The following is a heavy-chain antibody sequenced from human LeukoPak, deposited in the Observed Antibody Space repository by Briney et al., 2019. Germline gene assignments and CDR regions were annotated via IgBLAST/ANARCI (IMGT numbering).Heavy chain of an antibody. CDR1: GCTFSSYG. Sequence: GGSLRLSCAASGCTFSSYGMHWVRQPPGKGLEWVAFIRYDGSNKYYADSVKGRFTISRDNSKNTLYLQMNSLRAEDTAVYYCAKDLPPYCSGGSCYHFDYWGQGTLVTVSS. D-gene: IGHD2-15*01. CDR2: IRYDGSNK. J-gene: IGHJ4*02. CDR3: AKDLPPYCSGGSCYHFDY. V-gene: IGHV3-30*02.